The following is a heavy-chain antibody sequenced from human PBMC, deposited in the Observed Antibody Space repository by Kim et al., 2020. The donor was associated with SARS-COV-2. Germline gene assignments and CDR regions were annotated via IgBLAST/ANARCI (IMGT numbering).Heavy chain of an antibody. Sequence: SETLSLTCAVYGESFSDYLWNWIRQPPGKGLEWIGEINHSGSASYNPSLRSRVTMSLDTSKNQFSLKLSSVTAADTAVYYCAAASSRFTWFDPWGHGNLV. J-gene: IGHJ5*02. CDR3: AAASSRFTWFDP. CDR2: INHSGSA. CDR1: GESFSDYL. V-gene: IGHV4-34*01. D-gene: IGHD3-3*01.